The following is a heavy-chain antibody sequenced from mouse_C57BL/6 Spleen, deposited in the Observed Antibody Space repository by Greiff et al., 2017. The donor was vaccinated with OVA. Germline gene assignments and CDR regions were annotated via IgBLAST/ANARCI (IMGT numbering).Heavy chain of an antibody. CDR2: ISYDGSN. Sequence: DVQLQESGPGLVKPSQSLSLTCSVTGYSITSGYYWNWIRQFPGNKLEWMGYISYDGSNNYNPSLKNRISITRDTSKNQFFLKLNSVTTEDTATYYCARRGYGNWYFDVWGTGTTVTVSS. J-gene: IGHJ1*03. CDR1: GYSITSGYY. CDR3: ARRGYGNWYFDV. V-gene: IGHV3-6*01. D-gene: IGHD2-1*01.